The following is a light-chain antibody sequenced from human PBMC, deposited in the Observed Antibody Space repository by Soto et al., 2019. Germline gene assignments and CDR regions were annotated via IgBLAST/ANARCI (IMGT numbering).Light chain of an antibody. CDR1: SGSVSTSYY. CDR3: MLYMGRDISGV. CDR2: STD. J-gene: IGLJ2*01. Sequence: QTVVTQEPSFSVSPGGTVTLTCGLRSGSVSTSYYPSWYQQTPGQAPRTLIYSTDSRSSGVPDRFSGSILGNKAALTITGAQADDESDYYCMLYMGRDISGVFGGGTQLTVL. V-gene: IGLV8-61*01.